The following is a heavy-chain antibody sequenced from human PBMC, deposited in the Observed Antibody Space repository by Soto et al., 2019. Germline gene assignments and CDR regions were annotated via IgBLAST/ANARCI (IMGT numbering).Heavy chain of an antibody. CDR2: IKQDGTDT. Sequence: EVQLVESGGGLVQPGGSLRLSCVTSGFTFSLYWMTWVRQAPGKGLECVATIKQDGTDTYYVDSVKGRFTISRDNSKNSLYLHMNSLRVEDTAVYYCARGGGRLRCPEEWGQGTLVTVSS. J-gene: IGHJ4*02. D-gene: IGHD4-17*01. V-gene: IGHV3-7*01. CDR3: ARGGGRLRCPEE. CDR1: GFTFSLYW.